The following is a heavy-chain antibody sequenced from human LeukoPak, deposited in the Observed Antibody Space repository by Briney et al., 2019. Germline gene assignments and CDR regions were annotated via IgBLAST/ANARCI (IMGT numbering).Heavy chain of an antibody. Sequence: GGSLRLSCAASGFTFSSYAMSWVRQAPGKGLEWVSAISGSGGSTYYADSVKGRFTIYRDNSKNTLYLQMNSLRAEDTAVYYCASRDDFWSGYTNFDYWGQGTLVTVSS. CDR1: GFTFSSYA. V-gene: IGHV3-23*01. J-gene: IGHJ4*02. CDR2: ISGSGGST. D-gene: IGHD3-3*01. CDR3: ASRDDFWSGYTNFDY.